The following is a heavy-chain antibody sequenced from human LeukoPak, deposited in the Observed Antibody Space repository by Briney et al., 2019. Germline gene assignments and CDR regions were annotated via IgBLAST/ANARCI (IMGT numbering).Heavy chain of an antibody. Sequence: KSSETLSLTCTVSGGSISSYYWSWIRQPPGKGLEWIGYIYYSGSTNYNPSLKSRVTISVDTSKNQFSLKLSSVTAADTAVYYCARGSSSWYRNSYMDVWGKGTTVTVSS. CDR2: IYYSGST. D-gene: IGHD6-13*01. CDR3: ARGSSSWYRNSYMDV. V-gene: IGHV4-59*01. CDR1: GGSISSYY. J-gene: IGHJ6*03.